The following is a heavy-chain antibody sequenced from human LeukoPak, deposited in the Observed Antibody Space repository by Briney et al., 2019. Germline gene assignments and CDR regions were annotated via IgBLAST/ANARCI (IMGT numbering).Heavy chain of an antibody. CDR3: AGHYDILTGYEFYMDV. Sequence: SVKVSCKASGYTFTSYGISWVRQAPGQGLEWMGGIIPIFGTANYAQKFQGRVTITTDESTSTAYMELSSLRSEDTAVYYCAGHYDILTGYEFYMDVWGKGTTVTVSS. J-gene: IGHJ6*03. CDR1: GYTFTSYG. V-gene: IGHV1-69*05. CDR2: IIPIFGTA. D-gene: IGHD3-9*01.